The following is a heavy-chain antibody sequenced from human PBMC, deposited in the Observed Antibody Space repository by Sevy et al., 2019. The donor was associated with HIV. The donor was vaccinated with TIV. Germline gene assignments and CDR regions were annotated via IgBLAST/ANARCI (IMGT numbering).Heavy chain of an antibody. Sequence: SETLSLTCAVSGGSFSGYYWNWIRQTPGKGLEWIGNINHSGSTNYNPSLKSRVTISVDKSKNKCSLRLNSVTAADTAVYYCARAPPVVVVPGAPSWFDPWGQGTLVTVSS. V-gene: IGHV4-34*01. CDR1: GGSFSGYY. J-gene: IGHJ5*02. D-gene: IGHD2-2*01. CDR3: ARAPPVVVVPGAPSWFDP. CDR2: INHSGST.